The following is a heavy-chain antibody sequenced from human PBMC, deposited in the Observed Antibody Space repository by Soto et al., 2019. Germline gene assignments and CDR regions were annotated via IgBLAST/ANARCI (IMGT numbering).Heavy chain of an antibody. V-gene: IGHV3-30*18. CDR3: AKDLYSQQLVRGYYYYYMDV. J-gene: IGHJ6*03. Sequence: QVQLVESGGGVVQPGRSLRLSCAASGFTFSSFAMHWVRQAPGKGLEWVAVISYDGSNKYYADSVKGRFTISRDNSKNTLYLQMNSLRAEDTAVYYCAKDLYSQQLVRGYYYYYMDVWGKGTTVTVSS. CDR1: GFTFSSFA. D-gene: IGHD6-13*01. CDR2: ISYDGSNK.